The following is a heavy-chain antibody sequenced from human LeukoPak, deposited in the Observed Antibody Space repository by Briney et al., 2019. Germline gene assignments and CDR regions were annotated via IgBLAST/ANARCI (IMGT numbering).Heavy chain of an antibody. D-gene: IGHD3-22*01. CDR3: ARNTAYDGSGYYYVY. CDR2: ISAYNGNT. V-gene: IGHV1-18*01. Sequence: ASVKVSCKASGYTFTSYGISWVRQAPGQGLEWMGWISAYNGNTNYAQKLQGRVTMTTDTSTSTAYMELRSLRSADAAVDYCARNTAYDGSGYYYVYWGQGTLVTVSS. J-gene: IGHJ4*02. CDR1: GYTFTSYG.